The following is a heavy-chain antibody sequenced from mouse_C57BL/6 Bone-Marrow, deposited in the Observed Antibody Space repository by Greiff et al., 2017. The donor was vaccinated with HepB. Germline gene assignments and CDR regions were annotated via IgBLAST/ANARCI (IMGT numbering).Heavy chain of an antibody. CDR3: ARGGLLRLWCFDV. J-gene: IGHJ1*03. CDR1: GYTFTSYG. V-gene: IGHV1-81*01. D-gene: IGHD1-1*01. Sequence: QVQLQQSGAELARPGASVKLSCKASGYTFTSYGISWVKQRTGQGLVWIGEIYPRSGNTYYNEKFKGKATLTADKSSSTAYMELRSLTSEDSAVYFCARGGLLRLWCFDVWGTGTTVTVSS. CDR2: IYPRSGNT.